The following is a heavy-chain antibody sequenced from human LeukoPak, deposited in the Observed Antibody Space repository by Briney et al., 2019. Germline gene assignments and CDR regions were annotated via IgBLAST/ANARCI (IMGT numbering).Heavy chain of an antibody. Sequence: SETLSLTCIVSGGSITNYHWSWIRQPPGKGLEWIGYIYYNGRTSYNPALKSRVTFSVDTSKNQFSLKLTSVTAADTALYYCSRHNRPVDTGAYYEDYWGQGTLVTVSS. D-gene: IGHD3-22*01. CDR1: GGSITNYH. J-gene: IGHJ4*02. CDR2: IYYNGRT. V-gene: IGHV4-59*08. CDR3: SRHNRPVDTGAYYEDY.